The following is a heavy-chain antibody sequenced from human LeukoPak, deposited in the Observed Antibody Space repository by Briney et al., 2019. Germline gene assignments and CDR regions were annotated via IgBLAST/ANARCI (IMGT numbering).Heavy chain of an antibody. CDR2: ISSSSSYI. CDR1: GFTFSSYS. D-gene: IGHD2-2*01. CDR3: ARGTRVTYCSSTSCPSVY. J-gene: IGHJ4*02. V-gene: IGHV3-21*01. Sequence: GGSLRLSCAASGFTFSSYSMNWVRQAPGKGLEWVSSISSSSSYIYYADSVKGRFTISRDNAKNSLDLQMNSLRAEDTAVYYCARGTRVTYCSSTSCPSVYWGQGTLVTVSS.